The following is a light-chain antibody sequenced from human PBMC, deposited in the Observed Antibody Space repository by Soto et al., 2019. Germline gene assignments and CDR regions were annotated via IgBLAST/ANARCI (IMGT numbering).Light chain of an antibody. Sequence: EMVMTQSPATLSVSPCERATVSCRATQSVINNLAWYQQKPGQAPRLLIYGASTRATGIPARFSGSGSGTEFTLTISSLQSEDFAVYYCQQYNNWPYTFGQGTKLDIK. CDR2: GAS. V-gene: IGKV3-15*01. CDR1: QSVINN. J-gene: IGKJ2*01. CDR3: QQYNNWPYT.